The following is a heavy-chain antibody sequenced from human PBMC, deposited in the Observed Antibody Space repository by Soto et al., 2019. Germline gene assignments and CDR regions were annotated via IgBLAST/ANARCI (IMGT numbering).Heavy chain of an antibody. D-gene: IGHD1-26*01. CDR1: GYTFTGHY. Sequence: GASVKVSFKASGYTFTGHYIHCVRQAPEQGPEWMGEIGPESGATRYAQKFQGRVTMTRDMSITTVYMELNNLSPDDTAVYYCGRGRSGQIVVFYWGQGTPVTVSS. V-gene: IGHV1-2*02. J-gene: IGHJ4*02. CDR2: IGPESGAT. CDR3: GRGRSGQIVVFY.